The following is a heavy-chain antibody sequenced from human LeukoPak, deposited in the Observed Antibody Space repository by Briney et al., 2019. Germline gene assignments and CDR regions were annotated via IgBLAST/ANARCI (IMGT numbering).Heavy chain of an antibody. CDR2: ISYDGSNK. CDR3: ARGGKIALAGTRSSQYFQD. J-gene: IGHJ1*01. CDR1: GFTFSTYP. D-gene: IGHD6-19*01. Sequence: GGSLRLSCEASGFTFSTYPMHWVRQAPGKGLQWVAAISYDGSNKHYADSVKGRFTISRDNSKNTLYMQMNSLRAEDTAVYYCARGGKIALAGTRSSQYFQDWGQGTLVTVSS. V-gene: IGHV3-30*04.